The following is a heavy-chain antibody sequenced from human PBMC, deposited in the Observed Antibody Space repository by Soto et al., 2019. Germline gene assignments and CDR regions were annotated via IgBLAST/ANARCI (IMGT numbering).Heavy chain of an antibody. CDR2: INCYNGNT. Sequence: ASVKVSCKASGYTFTSYGISWVRQAPGQGLEWMGWINCYNGNTNYAQKLQGRVTMTTDTSTSTAYMELRSLRSDDTAVYYCARDRYIAAAGRRNWFDPWGQGTLVTV. D-gene: IGHD6-13*01. CDR3: ARDRYIAAAGRRNWFDP. J-gene: IGHJ5*02. V-gene: IGHV1-18*01. CDR1: GYTFTSYG.